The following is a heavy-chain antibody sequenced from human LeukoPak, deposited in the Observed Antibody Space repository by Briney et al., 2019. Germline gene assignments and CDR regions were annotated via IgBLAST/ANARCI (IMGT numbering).Heavy chain of an antibody. CDR1: GFTFSSYS. V-gene: IGHV3-74*01. D-gene: IGHD3-22*01. CDR3: ARANYYDSSGYYFDY. J-gene: IGHJ4*02. Sequence: GGSLRLSCAASGFTFSSYSMNWVRQAPGKGLEWVSRISSDGSSTTYADSVKGRFTISRDNAKNTLYLQMNSLRAEDTAVYYCARANYYDSSGYYFDYWGQGTPLVTVSS. CDR2: ISSDGSST.